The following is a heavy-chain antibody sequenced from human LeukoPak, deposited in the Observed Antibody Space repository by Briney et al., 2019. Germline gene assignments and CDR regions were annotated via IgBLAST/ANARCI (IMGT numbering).Heavy chain of an antibody. CDR2: ISSSSGYI. CDR3: AKAQYCSSAGCYVFDY. V-gene: IGHV3-21*01. D-gene: IGHD2-2*01. CDR1: GFTFNSYT. Sequence: PGGSLRLSCAASGFTFNSYTMNWVRQAPGKGLEWASSISSSSGYIYYADSVKGRFTISRDNAKNSLYLQMNSLRAEDTAVYYCAKAQYCSSAGCYVFDYWGQGTLVTVSS. J-gene: IGHJ4*02.